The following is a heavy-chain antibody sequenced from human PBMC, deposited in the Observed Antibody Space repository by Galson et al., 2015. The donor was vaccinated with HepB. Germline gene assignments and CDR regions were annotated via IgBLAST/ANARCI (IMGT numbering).Heavy chain of an antibody. V-gene: IGHV3-30*18. D-gene: IGHD6-19*01. Sequence: SLRLSCAASGLAFRKNGMHWVRQAPGKGLEWVAVISYDGSNKEYADSVKGRFIISRDNSKNTVYLQMNSLRTEDTAVYFCANEGQWLKAHFDYRGQGTRVTVSS. CDR3: ANEGQWLKAHFDY. CDR2: ISYDGSNK. J-gene: IGHJ4*02. CDR1: GLAFRKNG.